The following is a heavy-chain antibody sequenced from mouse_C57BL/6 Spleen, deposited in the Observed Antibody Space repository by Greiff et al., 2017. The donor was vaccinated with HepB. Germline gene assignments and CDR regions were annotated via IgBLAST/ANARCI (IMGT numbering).Heavy chain of an antibody. V-gene: IGHV2-5*01. J-gene: IGHJ4*01. D-gene: IGHD2-5*01. CDR1: GFSLTSYG. CDR3: AKNVYYSNDAMDY. Sequence: QVQLKQSGPGLVQPSQSLSITCSVSGFSLTSYGVHWVRQSPGKGLEWLGVIWRGGSTDYNAAFMSRLSITKDNSKSQVFFKMNSLQADDTAIYYCAKNVYYSNDAMDYWGQGTSVTVSS. CDR2: IWRGGST.